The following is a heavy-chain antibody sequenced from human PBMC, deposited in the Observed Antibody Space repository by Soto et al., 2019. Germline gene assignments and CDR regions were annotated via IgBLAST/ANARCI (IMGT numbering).Heavy chain of an antibody. D-gene: IGHD2-2*01. Sequence: QLQLQESGPGLVKPSETLSLTCTVSGGSISSSSYYWGWIRQPPGKGLEWIGSIYYSGSTYYNPSLKSRVTISVDTSKNQFSLKLSSVTAADTAVYYCARHWGYRSSTSCGRPRANWFDPWGQGTLVTVSS. CDR1: GGSISSSSYY. J-gene: IGHJ5*02. CDR2: IYYSGST. CDR3: ARHWGYRSSTSCGRPRANWFDP. V-gene: IGHV4-39*01.